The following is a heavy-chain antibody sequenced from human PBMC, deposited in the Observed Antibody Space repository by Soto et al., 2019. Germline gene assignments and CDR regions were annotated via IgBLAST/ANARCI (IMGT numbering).Heavy chain of an antibody. D-gene: IGHD2-15*01. CDR2: ISSSSSYI. Sequence: GGSLRLSCAASGFTFSSYSMNWVRQAPGKGLEWVSSISSSSSYIYYADSVKGRFTISRDNAKNSLYLQMNSLRAEDTAVYYCARDQVVVAATYYYYYMDVWGKGTTVTVSS. J-gene: IGHJ6*03. CDR3: ARDQVVVAATYYYYYMDV. V-gene: IGHV3-21*01. CDR1: GFTFSSYS.